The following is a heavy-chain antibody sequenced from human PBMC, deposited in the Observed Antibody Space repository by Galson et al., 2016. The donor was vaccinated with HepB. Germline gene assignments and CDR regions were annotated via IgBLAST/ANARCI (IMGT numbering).Heavy chain of an antibody. CDR3: VKGGYYDRKGFDY. CDR2: IRTNGGYT. Sequence: FLRLSCAASGFTLINYAMHWVRQAPGKGLECASTIRTNGGYTNYADSVKGRFTISRDNSKNTLYLQMSSLRPEDTAVYYCVKGGYYDRKGFDYWGQGTLVTVSS. D-gene: IGHD3-22*01. J-gene: IGHJ4*02. CDR1: GFTLINYA. V-gene: IGHV3-64D*06.